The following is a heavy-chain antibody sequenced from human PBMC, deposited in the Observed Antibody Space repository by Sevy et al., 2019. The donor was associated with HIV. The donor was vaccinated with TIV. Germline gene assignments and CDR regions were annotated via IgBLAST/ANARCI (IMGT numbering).Heavy chain of an antibody. Sequence: GGSLRLSCAASGFTFSSYSMNWVRQAPGNGLEWVSYISGLNNYIYYADSVRGRFTISRDNAKNSLYLQMNSLRAEDTAVYYCARGASSGWDYFDYWGQRTLVTVSS. V-gene: IGHV3-21*01. CDR3: ARGASSGWDYFDY. CDR2: ISGLNNYI. D-gene: IGHD6-19*01. J-gene: IGHJ4*02. CDR1: GFTFSSYS.